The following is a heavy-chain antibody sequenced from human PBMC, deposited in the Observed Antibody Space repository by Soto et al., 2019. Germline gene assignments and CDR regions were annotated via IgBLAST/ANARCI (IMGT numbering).Heavy chain of an antibody. D-gene: IGHD6-19*01. Sequence: PGGSLRLSCAASGFTFSSYWMHWVRQAPGKGLVWVSRINGDGSSTSYADSVKGRFTISRGNAKNTLYLQMNSLRAEDTAVYYCARSGSWAVAGPYGMDVWGQGTTVTVSS. CDR2: INGDGSST. V-gene: IGHV3-74*01. CDR1: GFTFSSYW. J-gene: IGHJ6*02. CDR3: ARSGSWAVAGPYGMDV.